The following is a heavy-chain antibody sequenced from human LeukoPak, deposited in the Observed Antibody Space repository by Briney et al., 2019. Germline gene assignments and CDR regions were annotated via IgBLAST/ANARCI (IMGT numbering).Heavy chain of an antibody. CDR2: INPSGGST. D-gene: IGHD3-22*01. V-gene: IGHV1-46*01. CDR1: GYTFTSYY. Sequence: ASVKVSCKASGYTFTSYYMHWVRQAPGQGLEWMGIINPSGGSTSYAQKFQGRVTMTRDTSTSTVYMELSSLRSEDTAVYYCARSLSDGSGYLYFQHWGQGTLVTVSS. CDR3: ARSLSDGSGYLYFQH. J-gene: IGHJ1*01.